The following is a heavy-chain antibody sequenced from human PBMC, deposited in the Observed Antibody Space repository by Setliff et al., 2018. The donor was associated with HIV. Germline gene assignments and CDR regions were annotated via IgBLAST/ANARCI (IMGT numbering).Heavy chain of an antibody. CDR3: APGEHYGLRSYLS. Sequence: PSETLSLTCAVSSRSFSAFYVGWIRQPPGKGLEWIGEINPGGSPNYDPSLKSRVTISVDTSENHFSLELRSVTAADTAMYYCAPGEHYGLRSYLSWGQGTPVTVSS. D-gene: IGHD3-10*01. CDR1: SRSFSAFY. J-gene: IGHJ4*02. V-gene: IGHV4-34*01. CDR2: INPGGSP.